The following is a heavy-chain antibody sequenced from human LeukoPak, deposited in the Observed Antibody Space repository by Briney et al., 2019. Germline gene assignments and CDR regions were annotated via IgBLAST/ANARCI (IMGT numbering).Heavy chain of an antibody. J-gene: IGHJ6*03. CDR1: GFTFTSSA. D-gene: IGHD3-22*01. CDR2: IVVGSGNT. Sequence: SVKVSCKASGFTFTSSAMQWVRQARGQRLEWIGWIVVGSGNTNYAQKFQERVTITRDMSTSTAYMELSSLRSEDTAVYYCATSYYYDSSGYLGFYYYYMDVWGKGTTVTISS. V-gene: IGHV1-58*02. CDR3: ATSYYYDSSGYLGFYYYYMDV.